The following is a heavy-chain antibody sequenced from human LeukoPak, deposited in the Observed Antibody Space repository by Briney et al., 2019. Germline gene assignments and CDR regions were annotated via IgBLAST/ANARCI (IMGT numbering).Heavy chain of an antibody. V-gene: IGHV3-7*01. CDR3: ARDRGWRTSGYYLYHFDY. Sequence: GGSLRLSCVASGFTFTDYFMSWVRQAPGKGLEWVARIKHIGGEKDYVDSVKGRFTISRDNAKNSLYLEMSSLRVEDTAVDYCARDRGWRTSGYYLYHFDYWGQGTLVTFAS. CDR2: IKHIGGEK. CDR1: GFTFTDYF. J-gene: IGHJ4*02. D-gene: IGHD3-22*01.